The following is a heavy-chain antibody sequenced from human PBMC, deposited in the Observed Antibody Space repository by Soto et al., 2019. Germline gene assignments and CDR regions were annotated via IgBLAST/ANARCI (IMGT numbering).Heavy chain of an antibody. V-gene: IGHV4-59*12. Sequence: QVQLQESGPGLVKPSETLSLTCIVSGGSLTGYYWMWIRQPPGKGLEWMGYIYSSGDTHYNPSLQSRVTMSVDTSKNQLSLKRTSVTAADTAVYSCAIESPGAGHFDYWGQGTLVTVSS. CDR2: IYSSGDT. D-gene: IGHD6-13*01. CDR3: AIESPGAGHFDY. J-gene: IGHJ4*02. CDR1: GGSLTGYY.